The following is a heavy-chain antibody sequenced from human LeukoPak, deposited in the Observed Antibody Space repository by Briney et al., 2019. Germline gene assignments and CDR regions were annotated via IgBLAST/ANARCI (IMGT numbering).Heavy chain of an antibody. CDR3: AREMYGSGSYYPPFDY. CDR1: GGTFSSYA. Sequence: SVKVSCKASGGTFSSYAISWVRQAPGQGLEWMGGIIPIFGTANYAQKFQGRVTITTDESTSAAYMELSSLRSEDTAVYYCAREMYGSGSYYPPFDYWGQGTLVTVSS. CDR2: IIPIFGTA. D-gene: IGHD3-10*01. J-gene: IGHJ4*02. V-gene: IGHV1-69*05.